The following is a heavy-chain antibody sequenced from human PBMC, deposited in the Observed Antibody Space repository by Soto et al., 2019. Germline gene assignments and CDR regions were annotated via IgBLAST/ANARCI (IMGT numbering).Heavy chain of an antibody. Sequence: GESLKISCKGSGYSFTSYWISWVRQMPGKGLEWMGRIDPSDSYTNYSPSFQGHVTISADKSISTAYLQWSSLKASDTAMYYCARLLMVPYYGSGSYYIYMDVWAQGTTVTVSS. D-gene: IGHD3-10*01. CDR1: GYSFTSYW. V-gene: IGHV5-10-1*01. J-gene: IGHJ6*02. CDR3: ARLLMVPYYGSGSYYIYMDV. CDR2: IDPSDSYT.